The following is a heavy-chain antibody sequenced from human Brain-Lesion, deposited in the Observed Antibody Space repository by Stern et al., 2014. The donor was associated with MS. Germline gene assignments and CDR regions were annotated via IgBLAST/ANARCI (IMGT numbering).Heavy chain of an antibody. V-gene: IGHV4-61*02. Sequence: VQLVQSGPGLVKPSQTLSLSCTVSGGSISSGGYYWSWIRQPAGKGLEWIGRIFNSGSTSYTPSLKSRVTISMTTSKNQFSLRLTSMTAADTAVYYCARGRVVPGFQYYATDVWGQGTTVIVSS. CDR1: GGSISSGGYY. CDR2: IFNSGST. J-gene: IGHJ6*02. CDR3: ARGRVVPGFQYYATDV. D-gene: IGHD2-2*01.